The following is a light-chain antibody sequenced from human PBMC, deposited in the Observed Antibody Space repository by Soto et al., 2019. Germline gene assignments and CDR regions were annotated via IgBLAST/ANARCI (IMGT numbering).Light chain of an antibody. CDR2: DVT. J-gene: IGLJ1*01. CDR1: SSDVGGFNY. V-gene: IGLV2-14*03. Sequence: QSALTQPASVSGSPGQSITISCTGTSSDVGGFNYVSWYQQHPGKAPKLMIYDVTNRPSGVSYRFSGSKSGNTTSLTISGLQAEDEADYYCNSYTSSSTYVFGTGTNVTV. CDR3: NSYTSSSTYV.